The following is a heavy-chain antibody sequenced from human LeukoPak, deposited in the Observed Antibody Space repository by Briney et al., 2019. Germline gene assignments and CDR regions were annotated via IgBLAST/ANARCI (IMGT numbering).Heavy chain of an antibody. CDR1: GGSFSGYY. D-gene: IGHD6-13*01. V-gene: IGHV4-34*01. Sequence: SETLSLTCAVYGGSFSGYYWSWIRQPPGKGLEWIGEINHSGSTNYNPPLKSRVTISVDTSKNQFSLKLSSVTAADTAVYYCARDNTRRSSSWYIPRNCFDPWGQGTLVTVSS. CDR2: INHSGST. CDR3: ARDNTRRSSSWYIPRNCFDP. J-gene: IGHJ5*02.